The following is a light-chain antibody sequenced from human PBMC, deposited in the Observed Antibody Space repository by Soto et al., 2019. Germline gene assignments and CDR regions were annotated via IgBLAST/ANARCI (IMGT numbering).Light chain of an antibody. V-gene: IGKV3-20*01. Sequence: EVVLTQSPGTLSLSPGERATLSCRASQSLSSSYLAWYQHKPGQAPRLLIYGASNRATGIPDRFSGSESGTDLTLTLSRLEPEDFAVYYRQQYGSSSTFGGGTKVEIK. CDR1: QSLSSSY. CDR2: GAS. J-gene: IGKJ4*01. CDR3: QQYGSSST.